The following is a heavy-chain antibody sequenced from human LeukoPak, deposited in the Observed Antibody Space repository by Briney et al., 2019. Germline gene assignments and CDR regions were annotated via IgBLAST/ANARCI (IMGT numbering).Heavy chain of an antibody. D-gene: IGHD5-12*01. CDR3: ARVNSGYDWDDY. Sequence: ASVKVSCKASGYTFTGYYMHWVRQAPGQGLEWMGWINPNSGGTNYAQKFQGRVTITADESTSTAYMELSSLRSEDTAVYYCARVNSGYDWDDYWGQGTLVTVSS. CDR1: GYTFTGYY. V-gene: IGHV1-2*02. J-gene: IGHJ4*02. CDR2: INPNSGGT.